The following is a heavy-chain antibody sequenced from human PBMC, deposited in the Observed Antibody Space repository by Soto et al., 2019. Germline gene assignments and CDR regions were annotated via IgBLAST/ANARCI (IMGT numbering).Heavy chain of an antibody. J-gene: IGHJ5*02. D-gene: IGHD3-3*01. CDR3: AISANYDFWSGYSPHWFDP. Sequence: PGESLKISCKASGYSFTSYWIGWVRQMPGKGLEWMGIIYPGDSDTRYSPSFQGQVTISADKSISTAYLQWSSLKASDTAMHYCAISANYDFWSGYSPHWFDPWGQGTLVTVSS. CDR1: GYSFTSYW. V-gene: IGHV5-51*01. CDR2: IYPGDSDT.